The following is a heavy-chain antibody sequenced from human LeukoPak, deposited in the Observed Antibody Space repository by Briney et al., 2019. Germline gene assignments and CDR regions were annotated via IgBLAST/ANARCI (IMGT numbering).Heavy chain of an antibody. D-gene: IGHD3-22*01. CDR3: AKASMIVVAPNDAFDI. Sequence: GRSLRLSCAASGFTFSSYGMHWVRQAPGKGLEWVAVISYDGSNKYYADSVKGRFTIFRDNSKNTLYLQMNSLRAEDTAVHYCAKASMIVVAPNDAFDIWGQGTMVTVSS. J-gene: IGHJ3*02. CDR2: ISYDGSNK. V-gene: IGHV3-30*18. CDR1: GFTFSSYG.